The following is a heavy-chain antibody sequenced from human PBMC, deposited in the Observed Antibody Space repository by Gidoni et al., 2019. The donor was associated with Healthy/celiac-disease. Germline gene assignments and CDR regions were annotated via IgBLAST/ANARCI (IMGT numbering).Heavy chain of an antibody. CDR1: GFTFSNAW. D-gene: IGHD1-26*01. Sequence: EVQLVESGGGLVKPGGSLRLSCAASGFTFSNAWMSWVRQAPGKGLEWVGRIKSKTDGGTTDYAAPVKGRFTISRDDSKNTLYLQMNSLKTEDTAVYYCTTGPMGATLYYYYGMDVWGQGTTVTVSS. V-gene: IGHV3-15*01. CDR3: TTGPMGATLYYYYGMDV. CDR2: IKSKTDGGTT. J-gene: IGHJ6*02.